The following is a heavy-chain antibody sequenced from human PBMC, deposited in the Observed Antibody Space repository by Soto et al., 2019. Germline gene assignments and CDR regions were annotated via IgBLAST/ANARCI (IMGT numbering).Heavy chain of an antibody. CDR2: TYYRSKWYN. CDR1: GDSVSSKSAS. Sequence: SQTLSLPCAISGDSVSSKSASWNCIRPSPSRGLEWLGRTYYRSKWYNDYAVSVKSRITINPDTSKNQFSLQLNSVTPEDTAVYYCAAQWLVQSDAFDIWGQGTMVTVSS. J-gene: IGHJ3*02. CDR3: AAQWLVQSDAFDI. D-gene: IGHD6-19*01. V-gene: IGHV6-1*01.